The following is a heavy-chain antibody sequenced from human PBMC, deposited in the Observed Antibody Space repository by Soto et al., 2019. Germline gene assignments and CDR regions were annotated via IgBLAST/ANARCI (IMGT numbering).Heavy chain of an antibody. Sequence: VASVKVSCKASGYTFTSYYMHWVRQAPGQGLEWVGWIRPDNGNRKSAQRLQGRVTLTTDTSASTAYMELRSLTSDDTAMYYCARDTESNRYNDWGQGTLVTVSS. CDR1: GYTFTSYY. V-gene: IGHV1-18*04. CDR2: IRPDNGNR. D-gene: IGHD1-20*01. J-gene: IGHJ1*01. CDR3: ARDTESNRYND.